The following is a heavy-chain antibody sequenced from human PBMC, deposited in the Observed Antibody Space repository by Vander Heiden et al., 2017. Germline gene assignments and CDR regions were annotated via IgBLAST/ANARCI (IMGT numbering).Heavy chain of an antibody. V-gene: IGHV3-30-3*01. CDR1: GFTFSSYA. CDR2: ISYDGSNK. D-gene: IGHD2-15*01. J-gene: IGHJ3*02. CDR3: ARYSSPDAFDI. Sequence: AASGFTFSSYAMHWVRQAPGKGLEWVAVISYDGSNKYYADSVKGRFTISRDNSKNTLYLQMNSLRAEDTAVYYCARYSSPDAFDIWGQGTMVTVSS.